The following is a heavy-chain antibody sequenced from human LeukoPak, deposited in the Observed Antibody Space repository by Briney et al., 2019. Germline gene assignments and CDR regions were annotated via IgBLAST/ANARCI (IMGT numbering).Heavy chain of an antibody. CDR3: ARGDVPPYCRGGSCYSGHFEY. CDR2: LYSGGSI. J-gene: IGHJ4*02. V-gene: IGHV3-53*01. D-gene: IGHD2-15*01. CDR1: GLSVRSNY. Sequence: PGGALTLSYAASGLSVRSNYMMWVGQAAAKGVAWVYILYSGGSIYYADSVKGRFTISRDNSKNPLYLQMNSLRAEDTAVDYCARGDVPPYCRGGSCYSGHFEYWPQGTLVTVSS.